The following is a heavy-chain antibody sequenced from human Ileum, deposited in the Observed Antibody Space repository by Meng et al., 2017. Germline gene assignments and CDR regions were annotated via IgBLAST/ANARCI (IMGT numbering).Heavy chain of an antibody. V-gene: IGHV4-4*02. CDR1: GDSVSNPNW. J-gene: IGHJ4*02. D-gene: IGHD5-12*01. Sequence: QVHLRESGPGLVQPSGTLSLTCEVSGDSVSNPNWWDWLRQSPGKGLEWIGEIHHSGRTNFIASLQSRATISLDESKNQFSLTLTSVTAADTAVYYCARGVGDIRVGFDYWGQGILVTVSS. CDR2: IHHSGRT. CDR3: ARGVGDIRVGFDY.